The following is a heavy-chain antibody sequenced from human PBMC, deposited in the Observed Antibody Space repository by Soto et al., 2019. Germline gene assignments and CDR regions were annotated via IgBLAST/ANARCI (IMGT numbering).Heavy chain of an antibody. CDR3: ATWDEREHAYDV. J-gene: IGHJ3*01. Sequence: DVQLVESGGGLIQPGESLRLSCAAFGLTISGKKYVAWVRQAPGKGLEWVSGLYDVDDSFYADSVRGRFTTSSDSSKTTVYLQMNDLRPDDTAVYYCATWDEREHAYDVWGQGRTVTVSS. D-gene: IGHD1-1*01. CDR2: LYDVDDS. CDR1: GLTISGKKY. V-gene: IGHV3-53*01.